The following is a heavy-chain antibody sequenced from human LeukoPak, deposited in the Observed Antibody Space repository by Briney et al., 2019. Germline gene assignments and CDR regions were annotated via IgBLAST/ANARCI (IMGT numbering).Heavy chain of an antibody. J-gene: IGHJ5*02. CDR3: ARGQGSGWYGFPNWFDP. CDR1: GGSFSGYY. D-gene: IGHD6-19*01. CDR2: INHSGST. V-gene: IGHV4-34*01. Sequence: SETLSLTCAVYGGSFSGYYWSWIRQPPGKGLEWIGEINHSGSTNYNPSLKSRVTISVDTSKNQFSLKLSFVTAADTAVYYCARGQGSGWYGFPNWFDPWGQGTLVTVSS.